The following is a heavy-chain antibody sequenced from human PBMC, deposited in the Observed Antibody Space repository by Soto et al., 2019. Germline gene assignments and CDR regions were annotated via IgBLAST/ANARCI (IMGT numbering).Heavy chain of an antibody. J-gene: IGHJ4*02. Sequence: QVRLVQSGAEVKEPGSSVKLSCKVSGGNSNSYSIAWVRQAPGQGLQWLGTIVPLSGTPNHAHKFQGRVTITADTSTNTAYLVLSSLRYEDTAIYYCARDWSQMSRGGFFDYWGQGSLVTISS. V-gene: IGHV1-69*06. CDR1: GGNSNSYS. D-gene: IGHD3-3*01. CDR3: ARDWSQMSRGGFFDY. CDR2: IVPLSGTP.